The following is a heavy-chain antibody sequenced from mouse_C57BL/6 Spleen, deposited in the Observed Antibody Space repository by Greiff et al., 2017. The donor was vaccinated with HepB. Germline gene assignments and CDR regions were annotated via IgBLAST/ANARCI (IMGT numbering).Heavy chain of an antibody. CDR2: ISYDGSN. Sequence: VQLKESGPGLVKPSQSLSLTCSVTGYSITSGYYWNWIRQFPGNKLEWMGYISYDGSNNYNPSLKNRISITRDTSKNQFFLKLNSVTTEDTATYYCARDLFGYYGSSLYYYAMDYWGQGTSVTVSS. J-gene: IGHJ4*01. V-gene: IGHV3-6*01. CDR1: GYSITSGYY. CDR3: ARDLFGYYGSSLYYYAMDY. D-gene: IGHD1-1*01.